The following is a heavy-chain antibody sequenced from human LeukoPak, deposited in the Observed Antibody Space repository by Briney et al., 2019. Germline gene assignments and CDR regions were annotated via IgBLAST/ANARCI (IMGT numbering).Heavy chain of an antibody. CDR1: GYTFPGHH. CDR2: INPKNGGT. Sequence: ASVKVSCKASGYTFPGHHIHWVRQAPGQGLEWMGWINPKNGGTNYAQKFQGRVTMTGDTSINTAFMELSRLNSDDTAVYYCARARKGVVVVSGAFDIWGQGTMVTVSS. D-gene: IGHD3-22*01. CDR3: ARARKGVVVVSGAFDI. V-gene: IGHV1-2*02. J-gene: IGHJ3*02.